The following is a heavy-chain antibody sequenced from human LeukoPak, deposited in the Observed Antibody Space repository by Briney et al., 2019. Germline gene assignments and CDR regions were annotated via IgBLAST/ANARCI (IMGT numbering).Heavy chain of an antibody. J-gene: IGHJ4*02. CDR1: GFTFSSYG. Sequence: GGSLRLSCAASGFTFSSYGMHWVRQAPGKGLEWVAVIWYDGSNKYYADSVKGRFTISRDNSKNTLYLQMNSLRAEDTAVYYCARRVDTAMGSYYFDYWGQGTLVTVSS. CDR2: IWYDGSNK. CDR3: ARRVDTAMGSYYFDY. D-gene: IGHD5-18*01. V-gene: IGHV3-33*01.